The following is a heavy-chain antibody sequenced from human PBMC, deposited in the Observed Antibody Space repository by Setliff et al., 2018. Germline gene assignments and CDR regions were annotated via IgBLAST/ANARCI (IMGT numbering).Heavy chain of an antibody. D-gene: IGHD1-26*01. Sequence: ASVKVSCKASGYTFTSYGFSWVRQAPGQGLEWMGRISVYYGNTNYGQKYQGRVAMTTDTSTNTVYMELRSLRSDDTAVYFCVREYSGGGLTWGQGTMVTVSS. V-gene: IGHV1-18*01. CDR2: ISVYYGNT. CDR3: VREYSGGGLT. CDR1: GYTFTSYG. J-gene: IGHJ3*01.